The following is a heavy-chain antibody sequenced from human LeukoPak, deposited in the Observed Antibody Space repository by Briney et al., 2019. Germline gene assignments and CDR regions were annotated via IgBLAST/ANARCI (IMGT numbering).Heavy chain of an antibody. D-gene: IGHD4-17*01. CDR2: INPNSGGT. V-gene: IGHV1-2*02. CDR1: GYTFTGYY. J-gene: IGHJ5*02. CDR3: ARDREDYGDYYWFDP. Sequence: ASVKVSCKASGYTFTGYYMHWVRQAPGQGLEWMGWINPNSGGTNYAQKFQGRVTMTRDTSISTAYMELCRLRSDDTAVYYCARDREDYGDYYWFDPWGQGTLVTVSS.